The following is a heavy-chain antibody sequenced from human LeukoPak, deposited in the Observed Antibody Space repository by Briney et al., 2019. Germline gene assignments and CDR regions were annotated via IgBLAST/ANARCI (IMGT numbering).Heavy chain of an antibody. CDR1: GFTFSDYY. J-gene: IGHJ4*02. CDR2: ISSTYRTI. Sequence: GGSLRLSCAASGFTFSDYYMSWIRQAPGKGLEWISYISSTYRTIYYADSVKGRFTLSRDNARNSLYLQMNSLRAEDTAVYYCARSARSEDNDFWSGYLPDWGQGTLVTVSS. V-gene: IGHV3-11*04. CDR3: ARSARSEDNDFWSGYLPD. D-gene: IGHD3-3*01.